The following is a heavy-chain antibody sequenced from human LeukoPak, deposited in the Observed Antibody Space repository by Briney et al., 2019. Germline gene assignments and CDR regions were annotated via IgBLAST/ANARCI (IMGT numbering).Heavy chain of an antibody. CDR1: GYSISSGYY. D-gene: IGHD3-22*01. CDR3: AKIGPPHRSGYYYTAYFDY. J-gene: IGHJ4*02. V-gene: IGHV4-4*07. CDR2: IYASGST. Sequence: PSETLSLTCTVSGYSISSGYYWGWIRQPAGKGLEWIGRIYASGSTNYNPSLKSRVTMSVDTSKNQFSLKLNSVTAADTAVYYCAKIGPPHRSGYYYTAYFDYWGQGTLVTVSS.